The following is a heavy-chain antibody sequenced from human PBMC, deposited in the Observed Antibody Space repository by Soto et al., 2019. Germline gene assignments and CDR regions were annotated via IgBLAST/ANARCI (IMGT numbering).Heavy chain of an antibody. V-gene: IGHV4-4*02. D-gene: IGHD2-15*01. Sequence: PSETLSLTCDVSGGSITTGHWCTCVRQSPGKGLEWIGEIYQSGITNYNPSLNSRLSISMDQSKNQFSLKLTSVTAADTALYFCARGFSFSDNSDNDRIYFYYGLNVWGQGTTVTVSS. CDR1: GGSITTGHW. CDR2: IYQSGIT. CDR3: ARGFSFSDNSDNDRIYFYYGLNV. J-gene: IGHJ6*02.